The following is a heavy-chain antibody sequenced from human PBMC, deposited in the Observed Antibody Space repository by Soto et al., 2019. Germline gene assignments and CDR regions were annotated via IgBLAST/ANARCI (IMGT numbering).Heavy chain of an antibody. Sequence: EVQLLESGGGLVQPGGSLRLSCTASGFTFNNHAMNWVRLAPGKGLEWVSSISSSSSYIYYADSVKGRFTISRDNAKNSLYLQMNSLRAEDTAVYYCARVLTGSGSYPHWFDPWGQGTLVTVSS. J-gene: IGHJ5*02. D-gene: IGHD3-10*01. CDR3: ARVLTGSGSYPHWFDP. CDR2: ISSSSSYI. CDR1: GFTFNNHA. V-gene: IGHV3-21*01.